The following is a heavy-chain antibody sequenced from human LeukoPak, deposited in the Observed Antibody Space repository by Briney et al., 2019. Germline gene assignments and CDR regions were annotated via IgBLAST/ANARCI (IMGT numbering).Heavy chain of an antibody. D-gene: IGHD3-10*01. CDR3: AKDLGELIPFDI. CDR1: GFTFSGSW. CDR2: IRYDGSNK. V-gene: IGHV3-30*02. Sequence: GGSLRLSCVASGFTFSGSWMTWVRQAPGKGLEWVAFIRYDGSNKYYADSVKGRFTISRDNSKNTLYLQMNSLRAEDTAVYYCAKDLGELIPFDIWGQGTMVTVSS. J-gene: IGHJ3*02.